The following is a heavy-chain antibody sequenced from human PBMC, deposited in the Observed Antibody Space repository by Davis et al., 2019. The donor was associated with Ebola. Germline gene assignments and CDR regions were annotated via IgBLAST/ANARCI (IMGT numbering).Heavy chain of an antibody. D-gene: IGHD3-10*01. CDR1: GDSMNTGEYY. CDR2: IYYTGDT. CDR3: ARSGGPPYNWFDP. Sequence: PSETLSLTCTVSGDSMNTGEYYWTWIRQPPGKGLEWIGFIYYTGDTYYNASLKSRVSISLNTSKNQFSLNLNSVTAADTAVYYCARSGGPPYNWFDPWGQGILVTVSS. V-gene: IGHV4-30-4*01. J-gene: IGHJ5*02.